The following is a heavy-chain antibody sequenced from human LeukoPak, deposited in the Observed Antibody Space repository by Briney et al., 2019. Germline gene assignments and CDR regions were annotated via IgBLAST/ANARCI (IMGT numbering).Heavy chain of an antibody. V-gene: IGHV3-30-3*01. J-gene: IGHJ4*02. CDR2: ISYDGSNK. CDR3: AREEDSSSSCFDY. D-gene: IGHD6-6*01. Sequence: GGSLRLSCAASGFTFSSYAMHWVRQAPGKGLEWVGVISYDGSNKYYADSVKGRFTISRDNSKNTLYLQMNSLRAEDTAVYYYAREEDSSSSCFDYWGQGTLVTVSS. CDR1: GFTFSSYA.